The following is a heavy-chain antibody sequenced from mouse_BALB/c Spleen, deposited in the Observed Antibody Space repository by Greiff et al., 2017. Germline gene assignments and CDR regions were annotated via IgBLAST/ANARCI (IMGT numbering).Heavy chain of an antibody. CDR2: INPDSSTI. V-gene: IGHV4-1*02. CDR3: ARPGDYDDTY. CDR1: GFDFSRYW. J-gene: IGHJ3*01. D-gene: IGHD2-4*01. Sequence: EVKVIESGGGLVQPGGSLKLSCAASGFDFSRYWMSWVRQAPGKGLEWIGEINPDSSTINYTPSLKDKFIISRDNAKNTLYLQMSKVRSEDTALYYCARPGDYDDTYWGQGTLVTVSA.